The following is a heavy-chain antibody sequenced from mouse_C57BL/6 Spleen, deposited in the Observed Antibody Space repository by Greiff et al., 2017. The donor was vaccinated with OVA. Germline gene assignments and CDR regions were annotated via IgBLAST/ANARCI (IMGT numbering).Heavy chain of an antibody. Sequence: VQLQQPGAELVRPGSSVKLSCKASGYTFTSYWMHWVKQRPIQGLEWIGNIDPSDSETHYNPKFKDKATLTVDKSSSTAYMQLSSLTSEDSAVYYCARVKTTVVAEAMDYWGQGTSVTVSS. CDR3: ARVKTTVVAEAMDY. CDR1: GYTFTSYW. V-gene: IGHV1-52*01. D-gene: IGHD1-1*01. J-gene: IGHJ4*01. CDR2: IDPSDSET.